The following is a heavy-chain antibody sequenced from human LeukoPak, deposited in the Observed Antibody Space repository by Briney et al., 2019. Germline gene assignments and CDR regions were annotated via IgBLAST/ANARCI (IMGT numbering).Heavy chain of an antibody. CDR1: GGTFSSYA. V-gene: IGHV1-69*13. CDR3: ATGVHYYGSGSYYSSYYYYYMDV. D-gene: IGHD3-10*01. Sequence: ASVKVSCKTSGGTFSSYAITWVRQTPGQGLEWMGGIIPIFGTANYAQKFQGRVTITADESTSTAYMELSSLRSEDTAVYYCATGVHYYGSGSYYSSYYYYYMDVWGKGTTVTISS. CDR2: IIPIFGTA. J-gene: IGHJ6*03.